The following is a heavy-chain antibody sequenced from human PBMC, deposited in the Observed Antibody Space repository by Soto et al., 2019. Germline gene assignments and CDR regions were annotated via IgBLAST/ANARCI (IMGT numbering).Heavy chain of an antibody. D-gene: IGHD2-2*02. CDR2: IIPIFGTA. J-gene: IGHJ4*02. V-gene: IGHV1-69*01. CDR3: ARAPNTAELGYFDY. Sequence: QVQLVQSGAEVKKPGSSVKVSCKASGGTFSSYAISWVRQAPGQGLEWMGGIIPIFGTATYAQKFQGRVTITADESTSTAYMELSSLRSEDTAVYYCARAPNTAELGYFDYWGQGTLVTVSS. CDR1: GGTFSSYA.